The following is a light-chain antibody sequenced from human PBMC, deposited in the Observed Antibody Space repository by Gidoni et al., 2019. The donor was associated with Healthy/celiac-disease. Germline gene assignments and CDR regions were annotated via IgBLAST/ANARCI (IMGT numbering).Light chain of an antibody. CDR1: QSVSRRY. J-gene: IGKJ3*01. Sequence: EIVLTQSPGTLSLSPGERATLSCRASQSVSRRYLAWYQQKPGQALRLLIYVASSRATCIPDSFSGSGSGTDFTLTISRLEPEDFAVYYCQQYGSSPITFXPXTKVDIK. V-gene: IGKV3-20*01. CDR2: VAS. CDR3: QQYGSSPIT.